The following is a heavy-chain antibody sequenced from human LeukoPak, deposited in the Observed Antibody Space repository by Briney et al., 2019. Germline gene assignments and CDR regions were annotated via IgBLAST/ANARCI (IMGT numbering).Heavy chain of an antibody. J-gene: IGHJ6*02. V-gene: IGHV4-31*03. CDR1: GGSISSGGYY. Sequence: SQTLSLTCTVSGGSISSGGYYWSWIRQHPGKGLEWIGYIYYSGSTYYNPSLKSRVTISVGTSKNQFSLKLSSVTAADTAVYYCATSSRWEEPAAASPYYYYYGMDVWGQGTTVTVSS. CDR2: IYYSGST. CDR3: ATSSRWEEPAAASPYYYYYGMDV. D-gene: IGHD2-2*01.